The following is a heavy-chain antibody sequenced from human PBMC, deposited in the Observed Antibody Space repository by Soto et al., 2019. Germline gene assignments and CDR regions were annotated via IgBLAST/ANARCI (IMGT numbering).Heavy chain of an antibody. CDR3: AKGAHIGTLNSYDSSGPDAFDI. D-gene: IGHD3-22*01. Sequence: PGESLKISCAASGFTFSSYAMSWVRQAPGKGLEWVSAISGSGGSTYYADSVKGRFTISRDNSKNTLYLQMNSLRAEDTAVYYCAKGAHIGTLNSYDSSGPDAFDIWGQGTMVTVSS. J-gene: IGHJ3*02. CDR2: ISGSGGST. V-gene: IGHV3-23*01. CDR1: GFTFSSYA.